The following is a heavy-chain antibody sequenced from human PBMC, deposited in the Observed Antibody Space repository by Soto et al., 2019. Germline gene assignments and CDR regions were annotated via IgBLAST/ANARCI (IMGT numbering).Heavy chain of an antibody. D-gene: IGHD2-8*01. Sequence: SVKVSCKASGGTFSSYAISWVRQAPGQGLEWMGGIIPIFGTANYAQKFQGRVTITADKSTSTAYMELSSLRSEDTAVYYCARDRKVYCTNGVCYPANDAFDIWGQGRMVTVSS. CDR1: GGTFSSYA. V-gene: IGHV1-69*06. CDR3: ARDRKVYCTNGVCYPANDAFDI. J-gene: IGHJ3*02. CDR2: IIPIFGTA.